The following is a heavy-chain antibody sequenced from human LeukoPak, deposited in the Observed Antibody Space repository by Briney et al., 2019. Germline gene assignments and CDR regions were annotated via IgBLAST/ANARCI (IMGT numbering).Heavy chain of an antibody. Sequence: GESLRLSCAASGFTFSSYGMHWVRQTPGKGLEWVAVISYDGSNKYYVDSVKGRFTISRDNSKNTLYLQMNSLRAEDTAGYYCAKDHPDDYGDYIDYWGQGTLVTVSS. CDR1: GFTFSSYG. J-gene: IGHJ4*02. D-gene: IGHD4-17*01. V-gene: IGHV3-30*18. CDR3: AKDHPDDYGDYIDY. CDR2: ISYDGSNK.